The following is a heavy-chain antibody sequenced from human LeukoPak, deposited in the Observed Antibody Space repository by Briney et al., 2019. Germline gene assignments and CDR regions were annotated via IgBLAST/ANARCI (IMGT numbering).Heavy chain of an antibody. D-gene: IGHD3-22*01. CDR1: GFTFSYYA. V-gene: IGHV3-15*01. Sequence: GGSLRLSCAASGFTFSYYAMSWVRQAPGKGLEWVGRIKSKPDGGTTDYAAPVKGRFTISRDDSKNTLYLQMNSLKTEDTAVYYCTSETNYYDSSGYYSPFDYWGQGTLVTVSS. J-gene: IGHJ4*02. CDR3: TSETNYYDSSGYYSPFDY. CDR2: IKSKPDGGTT.